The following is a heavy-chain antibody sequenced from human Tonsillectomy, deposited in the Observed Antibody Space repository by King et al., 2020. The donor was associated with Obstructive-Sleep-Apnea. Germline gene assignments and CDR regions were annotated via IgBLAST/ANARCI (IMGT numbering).Heavy chain of an antibody. CDR2: ISWNGAST. Sequence: VQLVESGGLVVQPGGSLRLSCAASGFIFDDYTMHWVRQAPGKGLEWVSLISWNGASTYYADSVKGRFTISRDNSKNSLYLQMNSLRSEDTALYYCGGGDVAFEIWGQGTMVTVSS. CDR1: GFIFDDYT. D-gene: IGHD2-21*02. CDR3: GGGDVAFEI. V-gene: IGHV3-43*01. J-gene: IGHJ3*02.